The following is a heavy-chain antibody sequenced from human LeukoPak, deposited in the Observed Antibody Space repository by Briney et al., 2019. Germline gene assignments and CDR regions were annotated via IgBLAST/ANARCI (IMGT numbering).Heavy chain of an antibody. CDR3: AKSGSGGYFDY. V-gene: IGHV3-23*01. Sequence: PGGSLRLSCAASGFTFSSYAMSWVRQAPGKGLEWVSTISGGGRSTYYADSVKGRFTISRDNSKNTLYVQMNSLRAEDTAVYYCAKSGSGGYFDYWGQGTLSPSPQ. CDR1: GFTFSSYA. J-gene: IGHJ4*02. CDR2: ISGGGRST. D-gene: IGHD3-10*01.